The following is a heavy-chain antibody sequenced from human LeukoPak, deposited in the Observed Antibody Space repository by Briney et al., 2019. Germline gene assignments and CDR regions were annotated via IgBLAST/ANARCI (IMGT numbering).Heavy chain of an antibody. Sequence: PSETLSLTCAVSGYSISSGDYWCWIRQPPGKGVEWFGSIYHSGSTYYNPSLKSRVTISDDTSKNQFSLKLSSVTAADTAVYYCARDRLIAAAFDIWGQGTMVTDSS. J-gene: IGHJ3*02. D-gene: IGHD2/OR15-2a*01. CDR2: IYHSGST. CDR3: ARDRLIAAAFDI. CDR1: GYSISSGDY. V-gene: IGHV4-38-2*02.